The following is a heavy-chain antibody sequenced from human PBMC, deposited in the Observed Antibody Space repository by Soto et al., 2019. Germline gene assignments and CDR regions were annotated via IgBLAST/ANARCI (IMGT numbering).Heavy chain of an antibody. D-gene: IGHD3-9*01. V-gene: IGHV3-23*01. J-gene: IGHJ4*02. CDR1: GFTFDTNG. CDR3: AKVPRDFGWLIELDYFDY. Sequence: GGSLRLSCAASGFTFDTNGMTWVRQAPGKGLEWVSAISAAGGTTYCADPVKGRITITKDNSKNMLYLQMNSLRAEDTAVYYYAKVPRDFGWLIELDYFDYWGQGTPVTVSS. CDR2: ISAAGGTT.